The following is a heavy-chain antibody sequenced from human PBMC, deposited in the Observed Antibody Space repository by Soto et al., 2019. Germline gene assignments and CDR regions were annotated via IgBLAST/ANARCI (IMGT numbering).Heavy chain of an antibody. D-gene: IGHD1-20*01. CDR1: GYTFIKYG. J-gene: IGHJ4*02. CDR3: AREDYKSIIKWFDF. Sequence: ASVHVSCKPSGYTFIKYGMHWVRQAPGQRLEWLGWINTGNGDTKYSQKFQGRVTITRDTSASTVYMELSSLKSEDTAVYYCAREDYKSIIKWFDFWGQGTLVTVSS. V-gene: IGHV1-3*04. CDR2: INTGNGDT.